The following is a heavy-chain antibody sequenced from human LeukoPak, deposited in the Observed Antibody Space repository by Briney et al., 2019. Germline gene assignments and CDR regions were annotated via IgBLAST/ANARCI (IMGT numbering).Heavy chain of an antibody. CDR2: ISYDGSNK. CDR3: ANERSPMVPSPIDY. J-gene: IGHJ4*02. CDR1: GFTFSSYG. V-gene: IGHV3-30*18. D-gene: IGHD3-10*01. Sequence: PGGSLRLSCAASGFTFSSYGMHWVRQAPGKGLEWVAVISYDGSNKYYADSVKGRFTISRDNSKNTLYLQMNSLRAEDTAVYYCANERSPMVPSPIDYWGQGTLVTVSS.